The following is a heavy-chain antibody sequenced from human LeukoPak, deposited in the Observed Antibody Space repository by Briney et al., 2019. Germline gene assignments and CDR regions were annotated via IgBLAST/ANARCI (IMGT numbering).Heavy chain of an antibody. V-gene: IGHV4-59*01. D-gene: IGHD1/OR15-1a*01. CDR3: ARNKPLDPFDI. Sequence: SETLSLTCTVSGSSISTYYWSWIRQPPGKGLEWIGYIYYSGSTYYNPSLKSRVTISVDTSKNQFPLKLNGVTAADTAVYYCARNKPLDPFDIWGQGTMVTVSS. CDR1: GSSISTYY. J-gene: IGHJ3*02. CDR2: IYYSGST.